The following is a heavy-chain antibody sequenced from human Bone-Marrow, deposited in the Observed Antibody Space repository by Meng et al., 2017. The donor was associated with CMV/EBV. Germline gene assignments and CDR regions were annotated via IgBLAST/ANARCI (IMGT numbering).Heavy chain of an antibody. D-gene: IGHD3-10*01. J-gene: IGHJ6*02. CDR3: ARARYYGSGIAGMDV. CDR2: ISSSSYI. V-gene: IGHV3-69-1*01. CDR1: GFTFDDYG. Sequence: GGSLRLSCAASGFTFDDYGMSWVRQAPGKGLEWVSSISSSSYIYYADSVKGRFTISRDNAKNTLYLQMNRLRAEDTAVYYCARARYYGSGIAGMDVWGQGTTVTVSS.